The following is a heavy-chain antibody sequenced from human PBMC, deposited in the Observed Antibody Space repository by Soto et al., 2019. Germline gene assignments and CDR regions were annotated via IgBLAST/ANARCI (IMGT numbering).Heavy chain of an antibody. V-gene: IGHV3-11*06. CDR3: VRSGDNYNLLDY. CDR2: SSNSGSFT. J-gene: IGHJ4*02. D-gene: IGHD1-1*01. Sequence: PGGSLRLSCAASGFTFSYHYMSWIRQAPGKGLEWIGYSSNSGSFTRYADSVKGRFSISRDNAKNSLYLQMNSLRGDDTAIYYCVRSGDNYNLLDYWGQGTPVTVSS. CDR1: GFTFSYHY.